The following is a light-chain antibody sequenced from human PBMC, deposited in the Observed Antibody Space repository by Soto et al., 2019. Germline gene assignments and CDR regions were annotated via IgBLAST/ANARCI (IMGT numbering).Light chain of an antibody. CDR3: PQYVSSVT. CDR1: QSVDSSF. Sequence: EIVLTQSPGSLSLSPGERATLSCRASQSVDSSFFAWYQQKPGQAPRLLIYGASNRATGIPDRFSGRGSGTDFTLTISRLVPEDFAVYYCPQYVSSVTFGQGTKVEIK. CDR2: GAS. V-gene: IGKV3-20*01. J-gene: IGKJ1*01.